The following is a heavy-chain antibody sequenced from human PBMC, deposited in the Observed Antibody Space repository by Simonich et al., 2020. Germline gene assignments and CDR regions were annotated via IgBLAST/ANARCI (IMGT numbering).Heavy chain of an antibody. CDR1: GFTFSSYS. Sequence: VQLVESGGGVVQPGRSLRLSCAASGFTFSSYSMNWVRQAPGKGLEWVSSISSSSSYIYYEDSVKGRFTISRDNAKTSLYLQMNSLSAEDTAVYYCARGIVGASGAFDIWGQGTMVTVYS. D-gene: IGHD1-26*01. J-gene: IGHJ3*02. V-gene: IGHV3-21*01. CDR2: ISSSSSYI. CDR3: ARGIVGASGAFDI.